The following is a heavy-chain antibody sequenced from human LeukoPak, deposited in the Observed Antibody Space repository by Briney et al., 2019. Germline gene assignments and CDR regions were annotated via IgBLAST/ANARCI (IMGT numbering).Heavy chain of an antibody. V-gene: IGHV3-48*03. CDR2: ISSSGSTI. Sequence: GGSLRLSCTASRFTFSIYEMNWVRQAPGKGLEWVSYISSSGSTIYYADSVKGRFTISRDNAKSSLYLQLNSLRAEDTAVYYCLRSPYGESYYGAAFDIWGKGQWSPSLQ. D-gene: IGHD1-26*01. CDR3: LRSPYGESYYGAAFDI. J-gene: IGHJ3*02. CDR1: RFTFSIYE.